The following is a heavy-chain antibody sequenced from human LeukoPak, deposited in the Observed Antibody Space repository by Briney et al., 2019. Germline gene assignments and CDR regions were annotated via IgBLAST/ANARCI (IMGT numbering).Heavy chain of an antibody. D-gene: IGHD5-18*01. CDR2: IYYSGST. Sequence: SETLSLTCIVSGGSISITNHYWGWIRHPPGKGLEWIGSIYYSGSTYYNPSLQSRVTISVDTSKNQFSLKLSSVTAADTAVYYCARVGLRLFGMVNGDWYFDLWGRGTLVTVSS. CDR1: GGSISITNHY. V-gene: IGHV4-39*07. J-gene: IGHJ2*01. CDR3: ARVGLRLFGMVNGDWYFDL.